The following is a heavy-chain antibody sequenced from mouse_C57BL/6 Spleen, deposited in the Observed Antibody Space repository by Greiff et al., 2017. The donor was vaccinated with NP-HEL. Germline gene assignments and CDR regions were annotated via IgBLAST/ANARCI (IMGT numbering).Heavy chain of an antibody. CDR2: ISSGGSYT. D-gene: IGHD1-1*01. Sequence: EVHLVESGGDLVKPGGSLKLSCAASGFTFSSYGMSWVRQTPDKRLEWVATISSGGSYTSYPDSVKGRFTISRDNAKNTLYLQMSSLKSEDTAMYYCARGGRGSSSYFDVWGTGTTVTVAS. CDR1: GFTFSSYG. CDR3: ARGGRGSSSYFDV. J-gene: IGHJ1*03. V-gene: IGHV5-6*01.